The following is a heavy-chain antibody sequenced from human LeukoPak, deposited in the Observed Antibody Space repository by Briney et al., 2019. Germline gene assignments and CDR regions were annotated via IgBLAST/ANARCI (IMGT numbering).Heavy chain of an antibody. Sequence: PSETLSLTCTVSGGSISSYYWSWIRQPPGKGLEWIGYIYYSGSTNYNPSLQSRVTISVDTSKNQFSLKLSSVTAADTAVYYCARQPTVTTSNDAFDIWGQETMVTVSS. V-gene: IGHV4-59*08. CDR2: IYYSGST. CDR3: ARQPTVTTSNDAFDI. D-gene: IGHD4-4*01. J-gene: IGHJ3*02. CDR1: GGSISSYY.